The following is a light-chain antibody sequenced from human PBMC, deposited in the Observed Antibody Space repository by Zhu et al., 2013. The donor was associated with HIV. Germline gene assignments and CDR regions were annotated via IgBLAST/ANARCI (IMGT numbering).Light chain of an antibody. J-gene: IGKJ4*01. CDR3: QQSDDLPLS. V-gene: IGKV1-5*01. CDR2: AAS. Sequence: DIQMTQSPSTLSASVGDRVTITCRASQNINKLLAWFQHKPGKAPKLLIYAASSLQSGVPSRFSGSGSGTDFTLTISSLQPEDIATYYCQQSDDLPLSFGGGTKVEIK. CDR1: QNINKL.